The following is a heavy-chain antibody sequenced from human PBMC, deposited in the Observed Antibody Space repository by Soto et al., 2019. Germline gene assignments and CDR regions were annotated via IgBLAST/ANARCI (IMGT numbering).Heavy chain of an antibody. V-gene: IGHV2-70*13. CDR1: GFSLTSPGMC. CDR2: IERDDDDK. Sequence: GPTLVNPTETLTLTCTFSGFSLTSPGMCVSWIRQPPGKALEWLALIERDDDDKYYSTSLKTRLTISKDTRKNQVVLTMANMDPADTGTYYCARSIRGPRRFNGMDVWGQGTTVTVS. J-gene: IGHJ6*02. D-gene: IGHD1-20*01. CDR3: ARSIRGPRRFNGMDV.